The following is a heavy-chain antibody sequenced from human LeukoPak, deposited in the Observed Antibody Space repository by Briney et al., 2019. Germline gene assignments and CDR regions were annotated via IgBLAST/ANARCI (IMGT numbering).Heavy chain of an antibody. CDR3: AINAYCSSNSCWGNYYYYYMDV. CDR1: GYTLAELS. D-gene: IGHD2-2*01. J-gene: IGHJ6*03. V-gene: IGHV1-24*01. Sequence: ASVKVSCKVSGYTLAELSMHWVRQAPGKGLEWMGGFDPEDGETIYAQKFQGRVTLTEDTSTDTAYMELSSLRSADTAMYYCAINAYCSSNSCWGNYYYYYMDVWGKGTTVTVSS. CDR2: FDPEDGET.